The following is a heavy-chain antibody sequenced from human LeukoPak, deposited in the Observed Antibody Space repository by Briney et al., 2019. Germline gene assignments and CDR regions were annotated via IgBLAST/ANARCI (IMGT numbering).Heavy chain of an antibody. V-gene: IGHV4-34*01. D-gene: IGHD6-13*01. Sequence: PSETLSLTCAVYGGSFSGYYWSWIRQPPGKGLEWIGEINHSGSTNYNPSLKSRVTISVDTSKNQFSLKLSSVTAADTAVYYCARDVPSAYSSSWYFDYWGQGTLVTVSS. J-gene: IGHJ4*02. CDR3: ARDVPSAYSSSWYFDY. CDR1: GGSFSGYY. CDR2: INHSGST.